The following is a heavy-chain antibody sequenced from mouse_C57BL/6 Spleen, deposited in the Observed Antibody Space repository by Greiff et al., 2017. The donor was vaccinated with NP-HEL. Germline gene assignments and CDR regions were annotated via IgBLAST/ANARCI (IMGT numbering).Heavy chain of an antibody. Sequence: QVQLQQSGAELVKPGASVKMSCKASGYTFTSYWITWVKQRPGQGLEWIGDIYPGSGSTNYNEKFKSKATLTVDTSSSTAYMQLSSLTSEDSAVYYCARSPLGSSPDYWGQGTTLTVSS. CDR1: GYTFTSYW. V-gene: IGHV1-55*01. J-gene: IGHJ2*01. D-gene: IGHD1-1*01. CDR3: ARSPLGSSPDY. CDR2: IYPGSGST.